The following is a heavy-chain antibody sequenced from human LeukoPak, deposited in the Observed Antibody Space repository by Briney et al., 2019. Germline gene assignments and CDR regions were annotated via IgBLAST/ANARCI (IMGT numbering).Heavy chain of an antibody. Sequence: SETLSLTCTVSGGSISSSSYYWGWIRQPPGKGLEWIGNIYYSGSTYYNPSLKSRVTISVDTSKNQFSLKLSSVTAADTAVYYCARIGMVRGVSPFDYWGQGTLVTVSS. J-gene: IGHJ4*02. CDR3: ARIGMVRGVSPFDY. CDR1: GGSISSSSYY. D-gene: IGHD3-10*01. V-gene: IGHV4-39*07. CDR2: IYYSGST.